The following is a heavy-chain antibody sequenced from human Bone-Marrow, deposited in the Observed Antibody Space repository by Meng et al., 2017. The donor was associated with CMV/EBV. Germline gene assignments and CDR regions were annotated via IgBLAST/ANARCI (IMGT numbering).Heavy chain of an antibody. V-gene: IGHV1-2*02. D-gene: IGHD1-26*01. CDR3: MRGGGSTARRDC. J-gene: IGHJ4*02. CDR2: IDPNSGGS. CDR1: GCSFTDYY. Sequence: ASVKVSCKASGCSFTDYYMNWVRQAPGQGLEWMGWIDPNSGGSKYAEKFQGRVTMTTDTSISTAYLELTSLRSEDTAVYYCMRGGGSTARRDCWGQGTLGTVSS.